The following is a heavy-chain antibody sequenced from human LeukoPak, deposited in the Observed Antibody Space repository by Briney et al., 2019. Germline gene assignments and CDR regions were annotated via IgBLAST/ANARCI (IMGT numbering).Heavy chain of an antibody. CDR3: ARDALTYCSSTSCYVDY. V-gene: IGHV3-53*01. CDR2: IYSGGST. D-gene: IGHD2-2*01. CDR1: GFTVSSNY. Sequence: GGSLRLSCAASGFTVSSNYMSWVRQAPGKGLEWVSVIYSGGSTYYADSVKGRFTISRDNSKNTLYLQMNSLRAEDTAVYYCARDALTYCSSTSCYVDYWGQGTLVTVSS. J-gene: IGHJ4*02.